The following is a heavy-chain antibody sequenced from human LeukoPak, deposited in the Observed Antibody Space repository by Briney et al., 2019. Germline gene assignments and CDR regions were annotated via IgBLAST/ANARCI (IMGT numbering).Heavy chain of an antibody. D-gene: IGHD6-19*01. Sequence: ASVKVSCKASGYTFASYGISWVRQAPGQGLEWMGWISAYNGNTNYAQKLQGRVTMTTDTSTSTAYMELRSLRSDDTAVYYCARGGSIAVAGKVRYYYYMDVWGKGTTVTLSS. CDR2: ISAYNGNT. V-gene: IGHV1-18*01. CDR3: ARGGSIAVAGKVRYYYYMDV. J-gene: IGHJ6*03. CDR1: GYTFASYG.